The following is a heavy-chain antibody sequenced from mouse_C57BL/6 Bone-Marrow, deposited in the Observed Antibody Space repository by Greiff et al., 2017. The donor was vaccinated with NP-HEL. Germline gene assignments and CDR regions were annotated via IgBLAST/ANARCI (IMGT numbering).Heavy chain of an antibody. D-gene: IGHD1-1*01. J-gene: IGHJ3*01. CDR1: GYTFTSYW. Sequence: QVQQKQPGAELVKPGASVKVSCKASGYTFTSYWMHWVKQRPGQGLEWIGRIHPSDSDTNYNQKFKGKATLTVDKSSSTAYMQLSSLTSEDSAVYYCAIYGSRGDGFADWGQGTLVTVSA. CDR3: AIYGSRGDGFAD. V-gene: IGHV1-74*01. CDR2: IHPSDSDT.